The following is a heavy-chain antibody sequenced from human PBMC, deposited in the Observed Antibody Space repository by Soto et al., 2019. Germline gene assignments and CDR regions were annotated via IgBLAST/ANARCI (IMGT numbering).Heavy chain of an antibody. CDR2: IVREGSEK. V-gene: IGHV3-33*01. CDR1: GFAFSNHG. Sequence: QGQLVESGGGVVQPGRSLRLSCAASGFAFSNHGMHWVRQAPGKGLEWLAVIVREGSEKFYADSVKGRFTISRDNSKNTLYLEMSSLRAEDTAVYYCAIDDDYDDNGLDLWGQGTLVTVSS. J-gene: IGHJ4*02. D-gene: IGHD4-17*01. CDR3: AIDDDYDDNGLDL.